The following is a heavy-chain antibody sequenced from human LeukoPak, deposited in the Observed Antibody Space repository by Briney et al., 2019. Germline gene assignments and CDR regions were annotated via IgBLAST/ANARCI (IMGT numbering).Heavy chain of an antibody. V-gene: IGHV4-39*07. CDR2: IYYSGST. CDR3: ATIYSGYDGTYYFDY. Sequence: SETLSLTCTVSGGSISSSSYYWGWIRQPPGKGLEWIGSIYYSGSTYYNPSLKSRVTISVDTSKNQFSLKLSSVTAADTAVYYCATIYSGYDGTYYFDYWGQGTLVTVSS. CDR1: GGSISSSSYY. D-gene: IGHD5-12*01. J-gene: IGHJ4*02.